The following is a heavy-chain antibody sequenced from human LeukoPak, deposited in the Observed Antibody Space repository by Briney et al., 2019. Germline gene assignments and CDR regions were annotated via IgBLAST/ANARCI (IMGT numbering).Heavy chain of an antibody. D-gene: IGHD3-10*01. V-gene: IGHV4-39*07. CDR3: VREFGPSVNYYYMDV. Sequence: SETLSLTCTVSGDSISSSRSYWGWIRQPPGKGLEWIGTIDYSGSTSYNPSLRSRVTISVDTSKNQFSLNLNSVTAADTAVYYCVREFGPSVNYYYMDVWGKGTTVTVSS. CDR1: GDSISSSRSY. J-gene: IGHJ6*03. CDR2: IDYSGST.